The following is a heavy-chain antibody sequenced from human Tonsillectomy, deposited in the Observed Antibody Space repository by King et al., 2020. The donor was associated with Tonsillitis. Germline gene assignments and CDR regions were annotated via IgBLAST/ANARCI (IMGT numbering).Heavy chain of an antibody. CDR1: GFTFSNYD. V-gene: IGHV3-21*01. D-gene: IGHD5-24*01. CDR2: ISSSGASI. Sequence: VQLVESGGGLVKPGGSLRLSCAASGFTFSNYDMNWVRQAPGKGLEWLSSISSSGASIYYADSVKGRFTISRDNAKNSLSLQMNSLRVDDTAVYYCARDGWLQLGYFDYWGQGTLVTVSS. J-gene: IGHJ4*02. CDR3: ARDGWLQLGYFDY.